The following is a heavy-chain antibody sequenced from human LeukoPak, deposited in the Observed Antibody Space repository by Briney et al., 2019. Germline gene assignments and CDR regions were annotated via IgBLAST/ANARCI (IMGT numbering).Heavy chain of an antibody. Sequence: TGGSLRLSCAASGFTFSSYAMSWVRQAPGKGLEWVSAISGSGGSTYYADSVKGRFTIARDNSKNTLYQQMNSLRAEDTAVYYCAKGDRYYYYGRDVWGKGPTVTVSS. CDR2: ISGSGGST. CDR1: GFTFSSYA. J-gene: IGHJ6*04. V-gene: IGHV3-23*01. CDR3: AKGDRYYYYGRDV.